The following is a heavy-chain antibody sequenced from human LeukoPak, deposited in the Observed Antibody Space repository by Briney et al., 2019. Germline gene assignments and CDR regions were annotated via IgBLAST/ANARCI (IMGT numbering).Heavy chain of an antibody. CDR2: ISSSGSTI. CDR3: ARQPTAVTTDYYYYGMDV. Sequence: GGSLRLSCAASGFTFSDYYMSWIRQAPGKGLEWVSYISSSGSTIYYADSVKGRFTISRDNAKKSLYLQMNSLRAEDTAVYYCARQPTAVTTDYYYYGMDVRGQGTTVTVSS. J-gene: IGHJ6*02. CDR1: GFTFSDYY. D-gene: IGHD4-17*01. V-gene: IGHV3-11*01.